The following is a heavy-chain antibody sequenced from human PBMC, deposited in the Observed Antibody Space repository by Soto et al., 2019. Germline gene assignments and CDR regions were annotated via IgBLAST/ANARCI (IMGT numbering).Heavy chain of an antibody. CDR2: IYHSGST. V-gene: IGHV4-30-2*05. D-gene: IGHD3-10*01. Sequence: PSETLSLTCAVSGGSISSGGYSWSWIRQPPGKGLEWIGYIYHSGSTYYNPSLKSRVTISVDTSKNQFSLKLSSVTAADTAVYYCARVRTASRRPSGYYFDYWGQGTLVTVSS. CDR3: ARVRTASRRPSGYYFDY. CDR1: GGSISSGGYS. J-gene: IGHJ4*02.